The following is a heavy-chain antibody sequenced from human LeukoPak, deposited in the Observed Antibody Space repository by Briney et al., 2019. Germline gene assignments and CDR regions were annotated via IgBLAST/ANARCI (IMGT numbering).Heavy chain of an antibody. J-gene: IGHJ4*02. V-gene: IGHV3-7*05. Sequence: GRSLRLSCAASGFTFSGYWMSWVRQAPGKGLEWVANIKPDGSEKYYVDSVKGRFTISRENAKNSLYLQMNSLRAEDAAVYYCARHSHFAYWGRGTLVTVSS. CDR2: IKPDGSEK. CDR1: GFTFSGYW. CDR3: ARHSHFAY.